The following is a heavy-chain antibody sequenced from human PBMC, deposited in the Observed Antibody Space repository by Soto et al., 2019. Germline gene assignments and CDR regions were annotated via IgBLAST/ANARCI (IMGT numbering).Heavy chain of an antibody. CDR1: GGTLSSYA. CDR3: ARSEDFGVGPGY. CDR2: IIPIFGTA. D-gene: IGHD3-3*01. J-gene: IGHJ4*02. Sequence: QVQLVQSGAEVKKPGSSVKVSCKASGGTLSSYAISWVRQAPGQGLEWMGGIIPIFGTANYAHKFQGRVTITADESTSTADMEVSSLRSEDTAVYYCARSEDFGVGPGYWGQGTLVTGSS. V-gene: IGHV1-69*01.